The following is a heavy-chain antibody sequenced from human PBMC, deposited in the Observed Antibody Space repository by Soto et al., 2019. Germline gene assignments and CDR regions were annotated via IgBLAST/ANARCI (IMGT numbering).Heavy chain of an antibody. CDR2: IKSKTDGGTT. CDR1: AFTFSNAW. Sequence: LSLTCAASAFTFSNAWMSWVRQAPGKGLEWVGRIKSKTDGGTTDYAAPVKGRFTISRDDSKNTLHLQMNSLKTEDTAVYYSVLESPYYYYYYYMDVWGKGTTVTVSS. V-gene: IGHV3-15*01. J-gene: IGHJ6*03. D-gene: IGHD3-3*02. CDR3: VLESPYYYYYYYMDV.